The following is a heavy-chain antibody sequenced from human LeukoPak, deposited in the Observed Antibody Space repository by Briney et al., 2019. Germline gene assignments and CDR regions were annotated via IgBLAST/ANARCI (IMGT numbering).Heavy chain of an antibody. D-gene: IGHD6-13*01. Sequence: GASVKVSCKASGYTFTSYGISWVRQAPGQGLEWMGWISAYNGNTNYAQKLQGRVTMTRDTSTGTVYMELSRLRSDDTAVYYCARTLYIAAAPGGFDYWGQGTLVTVSS. CDR3: ARTLYIAAAPGGFDY. CDR1: GYTFTSYG. CDR2: ISAYNGNT. V-gene: IGHV1-18*01. J-gene: IGHJ4*02.